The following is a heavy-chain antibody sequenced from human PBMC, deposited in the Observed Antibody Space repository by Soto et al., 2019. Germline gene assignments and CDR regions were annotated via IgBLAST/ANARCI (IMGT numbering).Heavy chain of an antibody. CDR3: ARGRGSVVRGILYHHMDV. V-gene: IGHV4-34*01. CDR2: INHSGST. Sequence: QVQLQQWGAGLLKPSETLSLTCVVYGGSFSDYYWSWIRPTPGKGLEWIGEINHSGSTNYNPSLKSRVTLSVDTSKSQLSLKVTSVTAADTAVYYCARGRGSVVRGILYHHMDVWGKGTTVTVSS. J-gene: IGHJ6*03. CDR1: GGSFSDYY. D-gene: IGHD3-10*01.